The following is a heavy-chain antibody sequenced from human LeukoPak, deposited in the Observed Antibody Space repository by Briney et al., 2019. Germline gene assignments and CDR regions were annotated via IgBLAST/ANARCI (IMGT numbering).Heavy chain of an antibody. CDR3: ARGRGYSYGYDYYYGMDV. J-gene: IGHJ6*02. CDR1: GGSISSYY. D-gene: IGHD5-18*01. Sequence: KPSETLSLTCTVSGGSISSYYWSWIRQPPGKGLEWIGYIYCSGSTNYNPSLKSRVTISVDTSKNQFSLKLSSVTAADTAVYYCARGRGYSYGYDYYYGMDVWGQGTTVTVSS. CDR2: IYCSGST. V-gene: IGHV4-59*01.